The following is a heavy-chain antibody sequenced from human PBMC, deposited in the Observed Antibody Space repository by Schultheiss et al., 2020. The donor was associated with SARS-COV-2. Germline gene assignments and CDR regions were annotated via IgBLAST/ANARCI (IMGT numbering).Heavy chain of an antibody. Sequence: GGSLRLSCAASGFTFSSYGMHWVRQAPGKGLEWVSSVSGSGGNTNYADSVQGRFTISRDNSKNTLYLQMNTLRAEDTAVYYCARGVLELLSYYFDYWGQGTLVTVSS. CDR3: ARGVLELLSYYFDY. CDR2: VSGSGGNT. J-gene: IGHJ4*02. CDR1: GFTFSSYG. V-gene: IGHV3-23*01. D-gene: IGHD3-3*01.